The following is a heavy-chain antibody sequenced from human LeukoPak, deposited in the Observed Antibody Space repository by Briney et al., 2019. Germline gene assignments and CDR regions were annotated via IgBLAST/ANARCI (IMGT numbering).Heavy chain of an antibody. CDR2: INPNSGGT. CDR3: ARDRYELELLRVFDY. J-gene: IGHJ4*02. Sequence: ASVKVSCKASGYTFTGYYMHWVRQAPGQGLEWMGWINPNSGGTNYAQKFQGRVTMTRDTSISTAYMELSRLRSDDTAGYYCARDRYELELLRVFDYWGQGTLVTVSS. CDR1: GYTFTGYY. D-gene: IGHD1-26*01. V-gene: IGHV1-2*02.